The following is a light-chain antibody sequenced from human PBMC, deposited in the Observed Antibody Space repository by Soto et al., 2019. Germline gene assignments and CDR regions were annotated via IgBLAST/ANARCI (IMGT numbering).Light chain of an antibody. CDR3: RETYRTPRT. V-gene: IGKV1-39*01. J-gene: IGKJ1*01. CDR1: QTFANN. CDR2: AAS. Sequence: DIQMTQSPSSLSASVGGRVTISCRASQTFANNLTCYQEKLGRAPNLLVYAASSLQSGVPSRISDSGSGTEITLTVSSLQPDDFAAYSCRETYRTPRTFGQGTEVEIK.